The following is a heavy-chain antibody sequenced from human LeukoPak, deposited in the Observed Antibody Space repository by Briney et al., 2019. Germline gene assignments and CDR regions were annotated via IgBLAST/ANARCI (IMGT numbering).Heavy chain of an antibody. Sequence: PGGSLRLSCAASGFTVSGNYMSWVRQAPGKGLEWVSVIYSGGSTYYADSVKGRFTISRDNSKNTLYLQMNSLRAEDTAVYYCARGPTVEPLTFDPWGQGTLVTVSS. V-gene: IGHV3-53*01. J-gene: IGHJ5*02. CDR1: GFTVSGNY. CDR2: IYSGGST. CDR3: ARGPTVEPLTFDP. D-gene: IGHD4-17*01.